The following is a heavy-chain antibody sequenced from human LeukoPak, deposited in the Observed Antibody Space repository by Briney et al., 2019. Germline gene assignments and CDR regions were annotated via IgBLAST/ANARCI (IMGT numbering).Heavy chain of an antibody. CDR2: LNVFSGNT. CDR1: GYKFRDYG. Sequence: ASVKVSCKASGYKFRDYGISWVRQAPGQGLEWMGWLNVFSGNTQYPPALQDRITLTKDPSTNTAYLELRHRKSDDTAVYYCAKDWGIWSLWGQGTLVTASS. CDR3: AKDWGIWSL. D-gene: IGHD6-13*01. J-gene: IGHJ4*02. V-gene: IGHV1-18*04.